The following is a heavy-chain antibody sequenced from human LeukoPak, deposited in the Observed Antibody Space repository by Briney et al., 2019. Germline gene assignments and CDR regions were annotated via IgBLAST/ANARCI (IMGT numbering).Heavy chain of an antibody. CDR2: ISPDATNS. V-gene: IGHV3-74*01. CDR3: ATGYRSAYSWDS. D-gene: IGHD5-12*01. Sequence: GGSLRLSCAASGFTFSVYYMFWVRQAPGKGLVWVSNISPDATNSNYADFVEGRFTISRDNAKNTLYLQLNSLRVEDAAVYYCATGYRSAYSWDSWGKGTLVTVSS. CDR1: GFTFSVYY. J-gene: IGHJ4*02.